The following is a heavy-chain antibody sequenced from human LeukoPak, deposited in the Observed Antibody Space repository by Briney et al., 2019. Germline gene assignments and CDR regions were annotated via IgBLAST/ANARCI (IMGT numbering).Heavy chain of an antibody. J-gene: IGHJ5*02. V-gene: IGHV3-33*06. D-gene: IGHD3-22*01. Sequence: PGGSLRLSCAASGFTFSSYGMHWVRQAPGKGLEWVAVIWYDGSNKYYADSVKGRFTISRDNSKNTLYLQMNSLRAEDTAVYYCAKNSLLRGYPYNWFDPWGQGTLVTVPS. CDR1: GFTFSSYG. CDR2: IWYDGSNK. CDR3: AKNSLLRGYPYNWFDP.